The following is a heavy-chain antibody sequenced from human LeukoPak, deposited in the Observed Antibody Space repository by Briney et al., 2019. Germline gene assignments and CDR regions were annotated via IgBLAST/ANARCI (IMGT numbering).Heavy chain of an antibody. CDR2: INPKSSGT. V-gene: IGHV1-2*02. CDR1: GYTFTGYY. CDR3: ASSEGYTDAFQI. Sequence: ASVKVSCKASGYTFTGYYMHWARQAPGQGLEWMGWINPKSSGTNYGQKFQGRVTMTRDTSISTIYMELSRLRSDDTAVYYCASSEGYTDAFQIWGQGTTVTVSS. J-gene: IGHJ3*02. D-gene: IGHD6-13*01.